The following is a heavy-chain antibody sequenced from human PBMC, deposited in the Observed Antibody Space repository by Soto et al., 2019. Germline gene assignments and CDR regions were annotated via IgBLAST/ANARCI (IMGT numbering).Heavy chain of an antibody. D-gene: IGHD2-21*01. CDR3: VRGGGGGEFEH. J-gene: IGHJ4*02. CDR2: ISPKSTYR. CDR1: GFPLSDYY. Sequence: QVHLVESGGGLVKPGGSLRLSCAASGFPLSDYYMTWIRQAPGKGLEWLSHISPKSTYRNYADSVKGRFTISRDNTKSSLYLQMNSLGVEDTAVYYCVRGGGGGEFEHWGQAALVTVSS. V-gene: IGHV3-11*06.